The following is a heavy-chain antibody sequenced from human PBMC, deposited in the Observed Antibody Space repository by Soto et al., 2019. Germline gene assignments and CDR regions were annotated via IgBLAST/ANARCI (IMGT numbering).Heavy chain of an antibody. J-gene: IGHJ6*03. D-gene: IGHD3-9*01. V-gene: IGHV1-3*01. CDR2: INAGNGNT. Sequence: ASVKVSCKASGYTFTSYAMHWVRQAPGQRLEWMGWINAGNGNTKYSQKFQGRVTITRDTSASTAYMELSSLRSEDTATYYCAHRAWYFHWLLSSYYYYYMDVWGKGTTVTVSS. CDR3: AHRAWYFHWLLSSYYYYYMDV. CDR1: GYTFTSYA.